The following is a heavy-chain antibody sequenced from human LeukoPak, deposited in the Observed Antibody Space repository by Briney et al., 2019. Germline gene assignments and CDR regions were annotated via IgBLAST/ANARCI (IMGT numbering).Heavy chain of an antibody. Sequence: GGSLRLSCADSEFTVSSKNMTWVRQAPRKGLEWVSLMFSGGSTFYADSVKGRITISKDNYKKTLYLEMNSVGAEDTAVCYCARGYERDAFYIWCQGKMVTVSS. J-gene: IGHJ3*02. V-gene: IGHV3-66*01. CDR3: ARGYERDAFYI. CDR2: MFSGGST. D-gene: IGHD1-1*01. CDR1: EFTVSSKN.